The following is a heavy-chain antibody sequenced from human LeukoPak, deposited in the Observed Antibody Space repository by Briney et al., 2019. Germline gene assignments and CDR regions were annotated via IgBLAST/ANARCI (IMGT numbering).Heavy chain of an antibody. V-gene: IGHV4-4*02. D-gene: IGHD6-19*01. J-gene: IGHJ4*02. CDR1: GGSLTSNW. Sequence: SETLSLTCTISGGSLTSNWWSWVRQPPGKGLEWVGEIYHSGTTNSNPSLKSRLIISIDKSKNQFSLELNSVTAADTAVYYCARHIAIAGLRGFDSWGQGTLVTVSS. CDR3: ARHIAIAGLRGFDS. CDR2: IYHSGTT.